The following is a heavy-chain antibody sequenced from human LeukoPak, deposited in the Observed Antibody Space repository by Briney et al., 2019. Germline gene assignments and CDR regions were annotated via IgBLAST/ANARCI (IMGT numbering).Heavy chain of an antibody. D-gene: IGHD3-16*01. CDR1: GGSVSSGSYY. V-gene: IGHV4-61*01. CDR3: AREFGHAFDI. Sequence: SETLSLTCPVSGGSVSSGSYYWSWIRQPPGKGLEWIGYIYYSGSTNYNPSLKSRVTISVDTSKNQFSLKLSSVTAADTAVYYCAREFGHAFDIWGQGTMVTVSS. J-gene: IGHJ3*02. CDR2: IYYSGST.